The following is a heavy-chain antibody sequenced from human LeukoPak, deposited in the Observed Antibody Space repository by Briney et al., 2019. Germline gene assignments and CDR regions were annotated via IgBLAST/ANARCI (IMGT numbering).Heavy chain of an antibody. D-gene: IGHD6-19*01. J-gene: IGHJ4*02. V-gene: IGHV3-74*01. CDR1: RFTFSKYW. Sequence: GGSLRLSCAASRFTFSKYWMLWVRQAPGKGLESVSRIITDGTVTTYADSVKGRFTVPRDNADNTMFLQVITVRPEKTAVYYCSTKQWLAPPPDSWGQGTPVTASS. CDR2: IITDGTVT. CDR3: STKQWLAPPPDS.